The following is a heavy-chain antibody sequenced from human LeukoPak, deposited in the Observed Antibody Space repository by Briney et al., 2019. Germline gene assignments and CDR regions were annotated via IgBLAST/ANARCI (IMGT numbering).Heavy chain of an antibody. Sequence: SETLSLTCTVSGGSVSSSIYYWGWIRQPPGKGLEWIGSIYYSGSTSYNPSLKSRVTISVDTSKNQFSLKLSSVTAADTAVYYCASRNDILTGYVFDFWGQGTLVTVSS. D-gene: IGHD3-9*01. V-gene: IGHV4-39*01. CDR2: IYYSGST. J-gene: IGHJ4*02. CDR3: ASRNDILTGYVFDF. CDR1: GGSVSSSIYY.